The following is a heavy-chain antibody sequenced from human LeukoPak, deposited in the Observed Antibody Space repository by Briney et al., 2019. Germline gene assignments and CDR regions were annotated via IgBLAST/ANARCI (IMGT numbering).Heavy chain of an antibody. Sequence: GGSLRLSCAASGFTFSSYSMNWVRQAPGKGLEWVSSISSSSSYIYYADSVKGRFTISRDNAKNSLYLQMNSLRAEDTAMYYCASQYGSGAFDIWGQGTMVTVSS. D-gene: IGHD3-10*01. CDR1: GFTFSSYS. V-gene: IGHV3-21*01. CDR2: ISSSSSYI. J-gene: IGHJ3*02. CDR3: ASQYGSGAFDI.